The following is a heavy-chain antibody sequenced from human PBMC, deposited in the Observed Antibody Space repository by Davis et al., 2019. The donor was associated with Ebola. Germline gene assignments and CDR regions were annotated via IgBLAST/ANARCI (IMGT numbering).Heavy chain of an antibody. CDR1: GYTFTNYY. CDR3: ARGRYCSGGSCFSRWFDP. J-gene: IGHJ5*02. D-gene: IGHD2-15*01. Sequence: ASVKVSCKASGYTFTNYYMHWVRQAPGQGLEWMGMINPSGGSTSYAQKFQGRVTMTRDTSTSTVYMELSSLRSEDTAVYYCARGRYCSGGSCFSRWFDPWGQGTLVTVSS. V-gene: IGHV1-46*01. CDR2: INPSGGST.